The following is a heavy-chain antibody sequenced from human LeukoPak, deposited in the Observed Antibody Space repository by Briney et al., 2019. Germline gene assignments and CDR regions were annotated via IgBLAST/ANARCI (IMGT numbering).Heavy chain of an antibody. CDR3: ARDRPMDV. CDR2: ISSSSSYT. CDR1: GFTFSVYY. J-gene: IGHJ6*02. V-gene: IGHV3-11*05. Sequence: GGSLRLSCAPSGFTFSVYYMSWIRQAPGKGLEWVSYISSSSSYTNYAHSVKGRFTISRDNAKNSLYLQMNSLRAEDTAVYYCARDRPMDVWGQGTTVTVSS.